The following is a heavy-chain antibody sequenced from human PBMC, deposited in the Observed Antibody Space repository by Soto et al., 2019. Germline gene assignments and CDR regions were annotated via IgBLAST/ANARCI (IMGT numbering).Heavy chain of an antibody. CDR2: INPNSGGT. Sequence: QVQLVQSGPEVKKPGASVKVSCKASGYTFTGYYMHWVRQAPGQGLEWMGWINPNSGGTNYAQKFHARVTRTRDTSISTAYMELSRLRSDDTDVYYCASCKRVTTGTFDIWGQGTMVTVSS. CDR3: ASCKRVTTGTFDI. D-gene: IGHD2-21*02. CDR1: GYTFTGYY. V-gene: IGHV1-2*02. J-gene: IGHJ3*02.